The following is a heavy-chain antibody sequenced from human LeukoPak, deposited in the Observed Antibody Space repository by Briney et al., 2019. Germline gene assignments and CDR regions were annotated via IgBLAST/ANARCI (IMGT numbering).Heavy chain of an antibody. CDR2: IYYSGST. CDR3: ARLQGNYYDSSGYYYYFDY. Sequence: SETLSLTCTVSGGSISSSSYYWGWIRQPPGKGLEWIGSIYYSGSTYYNPSLKSRVTISVDTSKKQFSLKLSSVTAADTAVYYCARLQGNYYDSSGYYYYFDYWGQGTLVTVSS. V-gene: IGHV4-39*01. D-gene: IGHD3-22*01. J-gene: IGHJ4*02. CDR1: GGSISSSSYY.